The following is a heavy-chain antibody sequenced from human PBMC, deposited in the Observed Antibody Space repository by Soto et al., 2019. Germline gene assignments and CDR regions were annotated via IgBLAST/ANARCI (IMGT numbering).Heavy chain of an antibody. J-gene: IGHJ4*02. CDR2: IYSGGST. CDR3: ARGGEVATACDY. Sequence: EVQLVESGGGLVQPGGSLRLSCAASGFTVSSNYMSGVRQAAGKGLEWVSVIYSGGSTYYADSVKGRVTISRDNSKNTLYLQMNSLRAEDTAVYYCARGGEVATACDYWGQGTLVTVSS. D-gene: IGHD5-12*01. V-gene: IGHV3-66*01. CDR1: GFTVSSNY.